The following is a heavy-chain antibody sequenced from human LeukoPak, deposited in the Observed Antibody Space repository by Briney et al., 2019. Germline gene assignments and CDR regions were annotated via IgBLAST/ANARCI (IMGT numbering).Heavy chain of an antibody. CDR1: GFTFSSYS. D-gene: IGHD5-18*01. CDR3: ARDLDTAMVTGGAFDI. J-gene: IGHJ3*02. V-gene: IGHV3-21*01. Sequence: GGSLRPSCAASGFTFSSYSMNWVRQAPGKGLEWVSSISSSSSYIYYADSVKGRFTISRDNAKNSLYLQMNSLRAEDTAVYYCARDLDTAMVTGGAFDIWGQGTMVTVSS. CDR2: ISSSSSYI.